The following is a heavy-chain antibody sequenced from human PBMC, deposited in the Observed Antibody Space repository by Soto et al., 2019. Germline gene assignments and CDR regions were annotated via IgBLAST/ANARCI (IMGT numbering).Heavy chain of an antibody. Sequence: EVQLVESGGGLVQPGGSLRLTCVASGFHFSIYSMNWVRQAPGKGLEWTSYITSDTNTIKYADSVKGRFTISRDNAKNLVYLQMNRLRDEDTAVYCCARSVEGHFDYWSQGTVFTVSS. CDR2: ITSDTNTI. J-gene: IGHJ4*02. CDR1: GFHFSIYS. V-gene: IGHV3-48*02. CDR3: ARSVEGHFDY. D-gene: IGHD6-19*01.